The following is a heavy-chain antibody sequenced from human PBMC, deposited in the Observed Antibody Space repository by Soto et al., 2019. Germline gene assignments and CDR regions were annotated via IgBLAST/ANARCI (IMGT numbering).Heavy chain of an antibody. CDR1: GGSFSGYY. Sequence: SETLSLTCAVYGGSFSGYYWSWIRQPPGKGLEWIGEINHSGSTNYNPSLKSRVTISVDTSKNQFSLKLSSVTAADTAVYYCARGTAARPPDYFDYWGQGTLVTVSS. J-gene: IGHJ4*02. D-gene: IGHD6-6*01. V-gene: IGHV4-34*01. CDR3: ARGTAARPPDYFDY. CDR2: INHSGST.